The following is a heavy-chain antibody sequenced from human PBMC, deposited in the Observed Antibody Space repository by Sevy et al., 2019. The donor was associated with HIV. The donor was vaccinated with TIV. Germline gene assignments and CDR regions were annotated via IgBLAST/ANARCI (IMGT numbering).Heavy chain of an antibody. J-gene: IGHJ4*02. CDR3: TRWSGSQSIFDS. V-gene: IGHV3-49*04. D-gene: IGHD1-26*01. Sequence: SLKISCTASGFTFDDYCMSWVRQAPGKGLEWISFIKSKALGGTTGNAASVEGRFTISRDDSKNVAYLQMNNLKTEDTALYYCTRWSGSQSIFDSWGQGTLVTVSS. CDR2: IKSKALGGTT. CDR1: GFTFDDYC.